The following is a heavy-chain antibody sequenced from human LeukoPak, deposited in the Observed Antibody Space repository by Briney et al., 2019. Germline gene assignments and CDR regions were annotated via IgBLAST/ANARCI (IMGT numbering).Heavy chain of an antibody. Sequence: GGSLRLSCAASGFNFSIYSMNWVRQAPGKGLEWVSYITRSSTTIYYADSVKGRFTISRDNSKNTLYLQINSLRAEDTAVYFCAKESTGSTSLDYWGQGTLVTVSS. CDR2: ITRSSTTI. D-gene: IGHD1-7*01. CDR1: GFNFSIYS. J-gene: IGHJ4*02. CDR3: AKESTGSTSLDY. V-gene: IGHV3-48*01.